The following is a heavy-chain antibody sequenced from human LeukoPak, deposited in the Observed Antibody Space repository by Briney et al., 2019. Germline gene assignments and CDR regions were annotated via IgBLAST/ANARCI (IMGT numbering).Heavy chain of an antibody. V-gene: IGHV3-20*04. CDR2: INWSGGST. D-gene: IGHD3-10*01. CDR1: GFTFDDYG. J-gene: IGHJ4*02. CDR3: ARDVPYYGSGSYYDY. Sequence: PGGSLRLSCAASGFTFDDYGVSWVRQAPGKGLEWVAGINWSGGSTGYADSVKGRFTISRDNAKNSLYLQMNSLRAEDTALYYCARDVPYYGSGSYYDYWGQGTLVTVSS.